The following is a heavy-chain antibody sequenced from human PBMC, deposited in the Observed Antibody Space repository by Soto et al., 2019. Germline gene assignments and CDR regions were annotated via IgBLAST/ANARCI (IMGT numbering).Heavy chain of an antibody. Sequence: PSETLSLTCDVPGDSIGSNVWWSWVRQPPGKGLEWIGEVYHNGLTDYNPSLRGRETMSADMSKNQFSLRVTSVADAATAIYYCARDAALPGEADRFDYWGQGALVTVSS. CDR2: VYHNGLT. D-gene: IGHD2-15*01. V-gene: IGHV4-4*02. CDR3: ARDAALPGEADRFDY. CDR1: GDSIGSNVW. J-gene: IGHJ4*02.